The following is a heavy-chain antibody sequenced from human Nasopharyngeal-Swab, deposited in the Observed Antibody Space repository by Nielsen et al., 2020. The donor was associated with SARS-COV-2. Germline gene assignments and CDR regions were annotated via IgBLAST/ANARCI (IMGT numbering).Heavy chain of an antibody. V-gene: IGHV4-34*01. J-gene: IGHJ6*02. CDR1: GGSVSGSS. CDR3: ARGGLSYYYYPLDV. CDR2: LTHDGST. Sequence: GSLRLSSGVYGGSVSGSSWRWIRQPPGRGLEWIGDLTHDGSTTYNASFRGRSAITSDRSSNQVSLRVNSMTAADSALYFCARGGLSYYYYPLDVWGQGTTVTVSS. D-gene: IGHD2-21*01.